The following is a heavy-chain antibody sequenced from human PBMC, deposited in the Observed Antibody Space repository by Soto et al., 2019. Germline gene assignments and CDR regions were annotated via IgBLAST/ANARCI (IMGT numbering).Heavy chain of an antibody. J-gene: IGHJ4*02. CDR1: GYTFTSYG. CDR3: ARDGSGWYYFDY. D-gene: IGHD6-19*01. CDR2: INPSGGST. Sequence: GASVKVSCKASGYTFTSYGISWVRQAPGQGLEWMGIINPSGGSTSYAQKFQGRVTMTRDTSTSTVYVELSSLRSEDTAVYYCARDGSGWYYFDYWGQGTLVTVSS. V-gene: IGHV1-46*01.